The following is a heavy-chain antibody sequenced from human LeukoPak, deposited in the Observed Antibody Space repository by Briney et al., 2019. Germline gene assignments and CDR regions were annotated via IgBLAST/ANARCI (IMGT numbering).Heavy chain of an antibody. CDR1: GFTFSSYA. Sequence: GGSLRLSCAASGFTFSSYAMSWVRQAPGKGLEWVSAISGSGGSTYYADSVKGRFTISRDDSKNTLYLQMNSLRAEDTAVYYCAKAPQESSGYPAPLPYWGQGTLVTVSS. J-gene: IGHJ4*02. CDR2: ISGSGGST. CDR3: AKAPQESSGYPAPLPY. V-gene: IGHV3-23*01. D-gene: IGHD3-22*01.